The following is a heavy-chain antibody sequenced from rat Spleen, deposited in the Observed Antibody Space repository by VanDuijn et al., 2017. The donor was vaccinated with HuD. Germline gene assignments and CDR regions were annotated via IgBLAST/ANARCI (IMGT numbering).Heavy chain of an antibody. CDR3: ARADYYSGFWYFDF. D-gene: IGHD1-1*01. Sequence: QVQLKESGPGVVQPSQTLSLTCTVSGFSLSSYGVIWVRQPPGKGLEWMGVIWGNGNTNYNSALKSRLSISRDTSKSQVYLKMNSLQTDDTAIYYCARADYYSGFWYFDFWGPGTMVTVSS. CDR2: IWGNGNT. CDR1: GFSLSSYG. J-gene: IGHJ1*01. V-gene: IGHV2-13*01.